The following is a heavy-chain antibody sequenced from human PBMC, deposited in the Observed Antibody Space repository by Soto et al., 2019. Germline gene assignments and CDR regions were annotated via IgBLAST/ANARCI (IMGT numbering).Heavy chain of an antibody. D-gene: IGHD3-10*01. V-gene: IGHV4-61*01. J-gene: IGHJ6*02. CDR1: GASVSSGYYY. CDR3: ARIVQKDGGLLSNDYYGVDV. CDR2: IDYSGST. Sequence: PSETLSLTCTVSGASVSSGYYYWSWIRQPPGKGLEWIAYIDYSGSTNYNPSLKSRVTISVDTSNNQFSLKLRSVTAGDTAAAYCARIVQKDGGLLSNDYYGVDVWGQGTTVTVSS.